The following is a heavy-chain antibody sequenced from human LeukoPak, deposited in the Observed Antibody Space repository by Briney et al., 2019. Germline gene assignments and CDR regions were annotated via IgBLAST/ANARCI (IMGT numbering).Heavy chain of an antibody. D-gene: IGHD6-19*01. CDR2: IIPIFGTA. V-gene: IGHV1-69*13. Sequence: SAKVSCKASGVTFSSYAIRWVCQTPGQGLEWMGGIIPIFGTANYAQKFQGRVTITADESTSTAYLELSSLRSEDTAVYYCARGIDSGWYVLLDYWGQGTLVTVSS. CDR3: ARGIDSGWYVLLDY. CDR1: GVTFSSYA. J-gene: IGHJ4*02.